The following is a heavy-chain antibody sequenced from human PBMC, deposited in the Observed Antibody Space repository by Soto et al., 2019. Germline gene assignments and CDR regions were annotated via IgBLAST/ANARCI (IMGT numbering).Heavy chain of an antibody. Sequence: SETLSLTCTVSGGSINSGAYYWTWIRQHPGKGLEWIGYIYYNGSTFYNPSLKSRVTISVDTSKSQFSLKLSSVTAADTAVYYCARDRKTGYYYYGMDVWGQGTTVTVSS. CDR1: GGSINSGAYY. V-gene: IGHV4-31*03. J-gene: IGHJ6*02. CDR3: ARDRKTGYYYYGMDV. CDR2: IYYNGST.